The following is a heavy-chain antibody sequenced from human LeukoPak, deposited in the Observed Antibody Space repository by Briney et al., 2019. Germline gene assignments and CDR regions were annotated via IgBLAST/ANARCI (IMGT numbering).Heavy chain of an antibody. CDR3: ARGPRRLAAAGTRFRFYFQH. D-gene: IGHD6-13*01. Sequence: PSETLSLTCAVYGGSFSGYYWSWIRQPPGKGLEWTGAINHSGSTNYHPSLKSRVTISVDTTKHQFSLKLSSLTAADTAVYYCARGPRRLAAAGTRFRFYFQHWGQGTLVTVSS. J-gene: IGHJ1*01. CDR1: GGSFSGYY. CDR2: INHSGST. V-gene: IGHV4-34*01.